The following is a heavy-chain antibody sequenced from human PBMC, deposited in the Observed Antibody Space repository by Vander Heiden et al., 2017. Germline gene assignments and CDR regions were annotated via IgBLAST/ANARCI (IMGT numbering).Heavy chain of an antibody. CDR1: GGSISSYY. Sequence: GGSISSYYWSWIRQPPGKGLEWIGYIYYSGSTNYNPSLKSRVTISVDTSKNQFSLKLSSVTAADTAVYYCAGGYYYDSSGYYSSRYFDYWGQGTLVTVSS. V-gene: IGHV4-59*01. CDR2: IYYSGST. J-gene: IGHJ4*02. CDR3: AGGYYYDSSGYYSSRYFDY. D-gene: IGHD3-22*01.